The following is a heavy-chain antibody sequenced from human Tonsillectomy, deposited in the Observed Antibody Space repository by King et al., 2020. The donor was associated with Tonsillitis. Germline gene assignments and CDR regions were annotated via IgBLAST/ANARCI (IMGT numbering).Heavy chain of an antibody. CDR2: IRSNGSST. V-gene: IGHV3-64D*06. D-gene: IGHD3-22*01. Sequence: EVQLVESGGGLVQPGGSLRLSCSASGFTFSTYPMFWVRQAPGKGLEFVSDIRSNGSSTYYADSVKGRFSISRDNSKNTLYLQLSSLRTEDTAVYYCVRPSYYDSSGYAFDIWGQGTMVIVSS. J-gene: IGHJ3*02. CDR3: VRPSYYDSSGYAFDI. CDR1: GFTFSTYP.